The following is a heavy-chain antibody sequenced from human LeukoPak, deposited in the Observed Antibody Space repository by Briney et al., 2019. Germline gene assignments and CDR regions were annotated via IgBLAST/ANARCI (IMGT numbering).Heavy chain of an antibody. D-gene: IGHD4-23*01. V-gene: IGHV3-53*01. CDR2: IYSGGST. CDR1: GFTVSSNY. Sequence: GGSLRLSCAASGFTVSSNYMSWVRQARGKGLEWVSVIYSGGSTYYADSVKGRFTISRDNSKNTLYLQMNSLRAEDTAVYYCARSDYGGNPHSWGQGTLVTVSS. CDR3: ARSDYGGNPHS. J-gene: IGHJ4*02.